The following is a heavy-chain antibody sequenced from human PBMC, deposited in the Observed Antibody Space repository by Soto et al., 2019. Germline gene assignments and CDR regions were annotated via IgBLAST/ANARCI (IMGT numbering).Heavy chain of an antibody. CDR1: GGSVNSYY. Sequence: SETLSLTCTVSGGSVNSYYWSWIRQSPGLGLEWIGYTFYSGSTNYNPSLKSRVTMSVDMSKNQFSLRLSSVTAAETAVYYCARVFPSYCGGDCSYFDSWGQGT. J-gene: IGHJ4*02. CDR3: ARVFPSYCGGDCSYFDS. CDR2: TFYSGST. D-gene: IGHD2-21*02. V-gene: IGHV4-59*02.